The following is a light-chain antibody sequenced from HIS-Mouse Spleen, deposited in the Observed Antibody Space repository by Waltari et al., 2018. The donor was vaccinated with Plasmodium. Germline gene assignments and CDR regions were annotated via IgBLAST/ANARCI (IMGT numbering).Light chain of an antibody. CDR2: KAS. J-gene: IGKJ1*01. Sequence: DIQMTHSPSTLSASVGDRVTITCRARQSISSWLAWYQQKPRKAPKLLIYKASSLESGVPPRFSGSGSGTEFTLTISSLQPDDFATYYCQQYNSYSWTFGQGTKVEIK. CDR1: QSISSW. CDR3: QQYNSYSWT. V-gene: IGKV1-5*03.